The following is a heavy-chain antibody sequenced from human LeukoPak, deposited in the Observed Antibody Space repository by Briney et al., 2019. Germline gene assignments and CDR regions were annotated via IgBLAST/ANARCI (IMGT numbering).Heavy chain of an antibody. CDR3: ATGYSSSWDY. V-gene: IGHV3-9*01. D-gene: IGHD6-13*01. CDR1: GFTFDDYA. CDR2: INWNSGNI. J-gene: IGHJ4*02. Sequence: PGRSLRLSCAASGFTFDDYAMHWVRQAPGKGLEWVSAINWNSGNIGYADSVKGRFTISRDNSKNTLYLQMNSLRIEDTAVYYCATGYSSSWDYWGQGTLVTVSS.